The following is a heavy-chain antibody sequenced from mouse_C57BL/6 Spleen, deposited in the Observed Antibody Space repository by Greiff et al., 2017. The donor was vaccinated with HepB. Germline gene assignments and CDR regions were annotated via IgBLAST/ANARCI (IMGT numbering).Heavy chain of an antibody. CDR1: GYSITRGYY. CDR2: ISYDGSN. Sequence: ESGPGLVKPSQSLSLTCSVTGYSITRGYYWNWIRPFPGNKLAWMGYISYDGSNNYNPSLNNRISITRDTSKNQFFLKLNSVTTEDTATYYCARGDYGSSYVNAMDYWGQGTSVTVSS. J-gene: IGHJ4*01. D-gene: IGHD1-1*01. CDR3: ARGDYGSSYVNAMDY. V-gene: IGHV3-6*01.